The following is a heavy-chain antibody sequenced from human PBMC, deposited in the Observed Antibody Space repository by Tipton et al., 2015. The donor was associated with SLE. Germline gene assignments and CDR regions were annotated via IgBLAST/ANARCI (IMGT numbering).Heavy chain of an antibody. CDR1: GFTFSRYW. J-gene: IGHJ6*02. Sequence: SLRLSCAASGFTFSRYWMHWVRQAPGKGPVWVSHINSDGSSTSYADSVKGRFTISRDNAKNTLYLQMNSLRAEDTAVYYCARKVVVPGAIRDYFGMDVWGQGTTVTVSS. D-gene: IGHD2-2*01. CDR3: ARKVVVPGAIRDYFGMDV. V-gene: IGHV3-74*01. CDR2: INSDGSST.